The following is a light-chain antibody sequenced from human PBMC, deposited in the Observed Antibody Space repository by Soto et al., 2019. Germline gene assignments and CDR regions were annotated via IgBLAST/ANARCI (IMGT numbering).Light chain of an antibody. V-gene: IGKV3-15*01. CDR2: GAS. CDR1: QSVSRN. J-gene: IGKJ5*01. CDR3: QQRNIWPPVT. Sequence: ETVMTQSPATLSVSPGDGATLSCRASQSVSRNLAWYQQIPGQAPRLLIYGASTRASGIPARFSGGGSGTDLTLTISSLEPEDFAVYYCQQRNIWPPVTFGQGTRLEIK.